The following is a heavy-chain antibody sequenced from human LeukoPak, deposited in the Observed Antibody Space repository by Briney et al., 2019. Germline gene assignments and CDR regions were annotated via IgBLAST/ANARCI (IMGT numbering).Heavy chain of an antibody. J-gene: IGHJ3*02. V-gene: IGHV4-4*07. CDR2: IYTSGST. D-gene: IGHD2-2*01. CDR1: GGSISSDY. Sequence: SETLSLTCTVSGGSISSDYWSWIRQPARKGLEWIGRIYTSGSTNYNPSLKSRVTMSVDTSKNQFSLKLSSVAAADTAVYYCASTIVVVPAAPWDAFDIWGQGTMVTVSS. CDR3: ASTIVVVPAAPWDAFDI.